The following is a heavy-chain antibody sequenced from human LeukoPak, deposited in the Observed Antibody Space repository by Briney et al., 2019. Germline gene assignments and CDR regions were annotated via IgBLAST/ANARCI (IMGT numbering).Heavy chain of an antibody. CDR3: ARGLGHYDFHCDP. D-gene: IGHD3-3*01. V-gene: IGHV3-48*01. J-gene: IGHJ5*02. Sequence: PGGSLRLSCAASGFTFANYNFNWVRQAPGKGLEWVSYISSTSSTIYYADSMKGRFTISRDNAKNSLYLQMNSLRAEDTAVYYRARGLGHYDFHCDPWGQGTLVIVSS. CDR2: ISSTSSTI. CDR1: GFTFANYN.